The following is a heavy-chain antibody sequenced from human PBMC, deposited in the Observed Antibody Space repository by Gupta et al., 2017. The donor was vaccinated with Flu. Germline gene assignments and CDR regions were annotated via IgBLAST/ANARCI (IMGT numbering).Heavy chain of an antibody. J-gene: IGHJ4*02. Sequence: QVQLQESGPGLVKPSQTLSLTCTVPRGSISSGGPYWSWVRQRPGKDLEWIGNIYYTGGTYYNPSLKSRISMSIDTSKKQFSLKLRSVTAADTAVYYCARVTSDNGGYYFDHWGRGIQITVSS. CDR1: RGSISSGGPY. CDR3: ARVTSDNGGYYFDH. D-gene: IGHD7-27*01. CDR2: IYYTGGT. V-gene: IGHV4-31*03.